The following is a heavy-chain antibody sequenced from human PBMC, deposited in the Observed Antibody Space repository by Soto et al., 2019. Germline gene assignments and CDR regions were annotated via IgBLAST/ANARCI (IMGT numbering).Heavy chain of an antibody. D-gene: IGHD6-13*01. CDR1: WGSMNNYL. CDR2: IHVTGNT. CDR3: ARGPFFARQQPFDS. V-gene: IGHV4-59*01. J-gene: IGHJ4*02. Sequence: SETRSLTWPVSWGSMNNYLWSWIRQTPGGGLQWIGYIHVTGNTYHNPSLKSPVTISVGASKTQFSLTLSSVTAADTAVYYCARGPFFARQQPFDSWGQGILVTLSS.